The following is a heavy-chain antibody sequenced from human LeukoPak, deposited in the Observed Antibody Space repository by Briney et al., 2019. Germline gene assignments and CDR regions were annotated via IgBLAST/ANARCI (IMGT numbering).Heavy chain of an antibody. D-gene: IGHD3-22*01. CDR1: GNSISSGDNY. V-gene: IGHV4-61*02. CDR3: ARASYSNDINGWVPFDY. Sequence: PSQTLSLTCTVSGNSISSGDNYWSWIRQPAGKGLEWIGRIYTSGSTNYNPSLKSRVTISGDTSKNQFSLRLSSVTAADTAVYYCARASYSNDINGWVPFDYWGQGTLVTVSS. CDR2: IYTSGST. J-gene: IGHJ4*02.